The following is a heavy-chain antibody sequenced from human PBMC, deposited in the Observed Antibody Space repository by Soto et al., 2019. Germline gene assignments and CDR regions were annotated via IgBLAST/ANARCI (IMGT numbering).Heavy chain of an antibody. D-gene: IGHD1-20*01. CDR3: ARDVGRYNINRVWFAP. V-gene: IGHV4-38-2*02. Sequence: LSLTCVVSGYRINIDACWGWIRQSPEKGLEWLGSVCHSGTIYYNPSLKSRVTISLDTSKNQFSLSLSSVTAADTALYYCARDVGRYNINRVWFAPWGQGILVTVSS. CDR1: GYRINIDAC. J-gene: IGHJ5*02. CDR2: VCHSGTI.